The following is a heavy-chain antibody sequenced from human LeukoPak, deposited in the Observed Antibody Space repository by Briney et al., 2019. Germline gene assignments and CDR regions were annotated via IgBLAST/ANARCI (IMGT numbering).Heavy chain of an antibody. CDR3: AGGDYYGSGSARRHWFDP. CDR1: GFTLSSYC. J-gene: IGHJ5*02. D-gene: IGHD3-10*01. V-gene: IGHV3-7*04. Sequence: GGSLRLSCSASGFTLSSYCMNWVPQAPGKGREWVANIGQHENEKYHIDSVKGRVTISRDNAKNSLYLEMNNLRAEDKAVYYCAGGDYYGSGSARRHWFDPWGQGTLVTVSS. CDR2: IGQHENEK.